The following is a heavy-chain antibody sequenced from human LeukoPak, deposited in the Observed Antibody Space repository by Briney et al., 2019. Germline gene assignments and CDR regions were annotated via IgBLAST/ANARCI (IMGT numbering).Heavy chain of an antibody. D-gene: IGHD6-13*01. CDR3: ARVHHSSSWGPDDC. CDR1: GFTFSTYW. Sequence: GGSLRLSCAAYGFTFSTYWMTWVRQAPGKGLEWVANIKEDGSEKYYVDSVRGRFTISRDNAKYSLYLHMNSLRAEDTAVYYCARVHHSSSWGPDDCWGQGTLVTVSS. J-gene: IGHJ4*02. CDR2: IKEDGSEK. V-gene: IGHV3-7*01.